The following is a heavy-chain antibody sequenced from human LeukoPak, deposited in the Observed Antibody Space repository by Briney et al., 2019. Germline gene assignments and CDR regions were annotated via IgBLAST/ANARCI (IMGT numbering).Heavy chain of an antibody. V-gene: IGHV3-74*01. D-gene: IGHD4-23*01. CDR3: ARWVTPNALDI. J-gene: IGHJ3*02. CDR2: MSSDGSNI. CDR1: GFTLSSYW. Sequence: GGSLRLSCAASGFTLSSYWTHWVRQAPGKGLAWVSRMSSDGSNIRYVDSVKGRFTISRDSAKNTLYLQMNSLRAEDTAVYYCARWVTPNALDIWGQGTMVTVSS.